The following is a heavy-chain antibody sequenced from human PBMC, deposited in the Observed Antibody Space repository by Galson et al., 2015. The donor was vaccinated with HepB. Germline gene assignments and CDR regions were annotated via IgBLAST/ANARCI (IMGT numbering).Heavy chain of an antibody. J-gene: IGHJ5*02. CDR2: ISIGGATI. CDR1: GFSFSDYY. CDR3: ARAALGWFDP. D-gene: IGHD6-25*01. Sequence: SLRLSCAASGFSFSDYYMTWIRQAPGKGLEWLSYISIGGATIYYADSVRGRFTISRDNAKNSLYLQMNSLRAEDTALYYCARAALGWFDPWGQGTQVTVSS. V-gene: IGHV3-11*01.